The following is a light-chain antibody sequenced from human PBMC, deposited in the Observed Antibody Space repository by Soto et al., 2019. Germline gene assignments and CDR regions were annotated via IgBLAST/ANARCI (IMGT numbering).Light chain of an antibody. J-gene: IGKJ1*01. Sequence: EIVLTQSPGTLSLSPGERATLSCRASQSVSSSYLAWYQQKPGQAPRLLIYGASSRATGIPDRFSGSGSGKYFTLTISRLEAEDFAVYYYQQYGSSPRTFGQGTKVEIK. CDR1: QSVSSSY. CDR2: GAS. CDR3: QQYGSSPRT. V-gene: IGKV3-20*01.